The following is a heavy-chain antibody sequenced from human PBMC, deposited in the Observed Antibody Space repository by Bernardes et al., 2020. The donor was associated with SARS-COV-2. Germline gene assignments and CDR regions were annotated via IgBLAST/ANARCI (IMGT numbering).Heavy chain of an antibody. CDR1: GGSISSYY. CDR2: IYASGST. CDR3: ARGEDTLGPILLDY. V-gene: IGHV4-4*07. Sequence: SETLSLTCTVSGGSISSYYWSWIRQPAGKALEWIGRIYASGSTNYNPSLESRVTMSVDTSKNQFSLRLTSATAADTAVYYCARGEDTLGPILLDYWGQGTLVTVSS. D-gene: IGHD2-15*01. J-gene: IGHJ4*02.